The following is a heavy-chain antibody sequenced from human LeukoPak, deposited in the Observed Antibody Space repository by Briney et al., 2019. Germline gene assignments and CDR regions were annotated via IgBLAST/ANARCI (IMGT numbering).Heavy chain of an antibody. CDR1: GFIFSTYA. D-gene: IGHD6-13*01. J-gene: IGHJ4*02. CDR2: ISGSGGST. V-gene: IGHV3-23*01. CDR3: ARVIRAAPGKGYFDY. Sequence: GGSLRLSCATSGFIFSTYALSWVRQAPGKGLEWASSISGSGGSTYHADSVKGRFTISRDSSKNTLYLQMNSLRAEDTAIYYCARVIRAAPGKGYFDYWGQGTLVTVSS.